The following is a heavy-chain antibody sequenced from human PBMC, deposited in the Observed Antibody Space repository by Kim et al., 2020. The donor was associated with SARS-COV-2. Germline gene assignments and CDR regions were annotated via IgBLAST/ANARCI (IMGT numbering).Heavy chain of an antibody. Sequence: SETLSLTCTVSGGSISSGDYYWSWIRQPPGKGLEWIGYIYYSGSTYYNPSLKSRVTISVDTSKNQFSLKLSSVTAADTAVYYCARELLTYYDILTGYYNSGTGFDYWGQGTLVTVSS. V-gene: IGHV4-30-4*01. CDR1: GGSISSGDYY. CDR2: IYYSGST. J-gene: IGHJ4*02. D-gene: IGHD3-9*01. CDR3: ARELLTYYDILTGYYNSGTGFDY.